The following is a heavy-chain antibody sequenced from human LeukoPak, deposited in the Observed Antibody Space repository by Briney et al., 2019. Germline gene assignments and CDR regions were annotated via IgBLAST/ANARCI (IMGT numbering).Heavy chain of an antibody. CDR1: GFTFSSYG. V-gene: IGHV3-33*06. CDR3: AKERLHCSGGSCYSGYFDY. J-gene: IGHJ4*02. D-gene: IGHD2-15*01. CDR2: IWYDGSNK. Sequence: GGSLRLSCAASGFTFSSYGMHWVRQAPGKGLEWAAVIWYDGSNKYYADSVKGRFTISRDNSKNTLYLQMNSLRAEDTAVYYCAKERLHCSGGSCYSGYFDYWGQGTLVTVSS.